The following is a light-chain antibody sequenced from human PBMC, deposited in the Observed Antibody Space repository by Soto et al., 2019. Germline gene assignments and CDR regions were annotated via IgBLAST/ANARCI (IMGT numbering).Light chain of an antibody. CDR1: LDISNY. CDR3: QPYYNFPFS. J-gene: IGKJ3*01. CDR2: DAS. Sequence: DIPMTQSQSSLSASVVDRVTITCQTTLDISNYLNWFQQKPGKAPKLLIDDASNMETGVTPRFSGSKSWTDFNFSISSLQPEYMATYYCQPYYNFPFSFGPGTKVNI. V-gene: IGKV1-33*01.